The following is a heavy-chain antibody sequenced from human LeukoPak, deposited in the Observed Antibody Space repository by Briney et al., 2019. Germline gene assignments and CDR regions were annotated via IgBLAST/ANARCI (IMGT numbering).Heavy chain of an antibody. CDR2: ISYDGSNE. D-gene: IGHD1-26*01. V-gene: IGHV3-30-3*01. J-gene: IGHJ4*02. Sequence: GGSLRLSRAASGFTFSSYAMHWVRQAPGKGLEWVAVISYDGSNEYYADSVKGRFTISRDNSKNTLYLQMNSLRAEDTAVYYCARVLEVGATPLGYWGQGTLVTVSS. CDR1: GFTFSSYA. CDR3: ARVLEVGATPLGY.